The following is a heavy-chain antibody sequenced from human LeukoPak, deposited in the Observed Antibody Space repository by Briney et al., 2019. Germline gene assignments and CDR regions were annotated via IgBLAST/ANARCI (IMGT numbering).Heavy chain of an antibody. J-gene: IGHJ4*02. D-gene: IGHD3-22*01. CDR2: ISGSGGST. Sequence: GGSLRLSCAASGFIFSSYAMSWVRQAPGQGLEWVSAISGSGGSTYYADSVKGRFTISRDNSKNTLYLQMNSLRAEDTAVYYCAKGHYYDSSGYYYVPPFFDYWGQGTLVTVSS. V-gene: IGHV3-23*01. CDR1: GFIFSSYA. CDR3: AKGHYYDSSGYYYVPPFFDY.